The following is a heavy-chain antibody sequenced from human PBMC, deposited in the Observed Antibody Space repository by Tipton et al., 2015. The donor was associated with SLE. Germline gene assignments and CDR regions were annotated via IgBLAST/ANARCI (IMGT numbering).Heavy chain of an antibody. CDR1: GFIFSSNA. CDR2: IYGAPRT. Sequence: GSLRLSCTASGFIFSSNAMSWLRQAPGKGLEWVASIYGAPRTYYADSVRGRLIISRDDSKNTLYLQMDSLRTEDTAVYYCAKGSAGGLYFDSWGQGTLVTVSS. J-gene: IGHJ4*02. D-gene: IGHD3-3*01. V-gene: IGHV3-23*03. CDR3: AKGSAGGLYFDS.